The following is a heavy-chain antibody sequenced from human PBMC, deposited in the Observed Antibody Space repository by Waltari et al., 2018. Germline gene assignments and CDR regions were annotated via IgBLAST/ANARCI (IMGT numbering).Heavy chain of an antibody. V-gene: IGHV4-59*01. CDR1: GGSISSYY. Sequence: QVQLQESGPGLVKPSETLSLPCPVSGGSISSYYWSWIRQPPGKGLEWIGYIYYSGSTNYNPSLKSRVTISVDTSKNQFSLKLSSVTAADTAVYYCATVRRDYDILTGYYYYYGMDVWGQGTTVTVSS. J-gene: IGHJ6*02. D-gene: IGHD3-9*01. CDR3: ATVRRDYDILTGYYYYYGMDV. CDR2: IYYSGST.